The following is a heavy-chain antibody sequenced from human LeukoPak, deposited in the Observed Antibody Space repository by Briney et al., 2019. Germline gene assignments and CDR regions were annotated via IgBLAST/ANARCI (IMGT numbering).Heavy chain of an antibody. V-gene: IGHV1-46*01. D-gene: IGHD3-10*01. CDR1: GYTFTSYY. J-gene: IGHJ4*02. Sequence: ASVKVSCKASGYTFTSYYMHWVRQAPGQGLEWMGIINPSGGGTSYAQKFQGRVTMTRDTSTNTVYMELSSLRSEDTAVYYCARDYHGSGSLTTFDYWGQGTLVIVSS. CDR2: INPSGGGT. CDR3: ARDYHGSGSLTTFDY.